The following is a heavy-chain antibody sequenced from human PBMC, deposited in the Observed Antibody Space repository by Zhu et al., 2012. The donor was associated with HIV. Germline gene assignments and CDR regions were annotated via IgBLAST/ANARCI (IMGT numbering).Heavy chain of an antibody. CDR2: ISYSGNT. J-gene: IGHJ4*02. D-gene: IGHD3-22*01. CDR3: ARRYYSDNSGFFGY. Sequence: QVQLQESGPGLVKPSETLSLTCTVSGGSVSSSYYQWGWIRQSPGKGLEWIGTISYSGNTYYNPSLKSRVTISVDTSKNQFSLKLTSVTAADTAVYYCARRYYSDNSGFFGYWGQGTLVTVSS. CDR1: GGSVSSSYYQ. V-gene: IGHV4-39*01.